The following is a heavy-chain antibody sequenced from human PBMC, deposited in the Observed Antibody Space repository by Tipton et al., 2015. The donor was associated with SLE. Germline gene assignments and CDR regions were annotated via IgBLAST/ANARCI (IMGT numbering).Heavy chain of an antibody. V-gene: IGHV4-38-2*02. CDR2: MFHGGST. D-gene: IGHD2-2*02. Sequence: LRLSCTVSGYPISSGYSWGWIRQPPGKGLEWIGSMFHGGSTYYNPSLKSRVTISVDTSKSQFSLKLSSVTAADTAVYHCASSQYCSDSSCYSFDYWGQGTLVTVSS. CDR1: GYPISSGYS. J-gene: IGHJ4*02. CDR3: ASSQYCSDSSCYSFDY.